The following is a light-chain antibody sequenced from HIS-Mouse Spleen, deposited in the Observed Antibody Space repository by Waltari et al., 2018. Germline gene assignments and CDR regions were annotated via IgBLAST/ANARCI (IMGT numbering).Light chain of an antibody. Sequence: DIQMTQSPSTLSASVGDRVTITCRASQSISSWLAWYQQKPGKALKLLIYKASSLESGVPSRFSGSGSGTEFTLTISSLQPDDFATYYCQQYNSYLTFGPGTKVDIK. V-gene: IGKV1-5*03. CDR1: QSISSW. J-gene: IGKJ3*01. CDR2: KAS. CDR3: QQYNSYLT.